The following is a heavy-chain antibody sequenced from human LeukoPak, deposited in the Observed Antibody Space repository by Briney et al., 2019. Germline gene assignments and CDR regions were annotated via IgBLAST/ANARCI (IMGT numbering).Heavy chain of an antibody. Sequence: SQTLSLTCAISGDSVSSNNPAWNWIRQSPSRGIEWLGRTYYRSKWYNDYAVSVKSRITINPDTSKNQFSLQLNSVSPEDTAVYYCARQLGAFDIWGQGTMVTVSS. CDR2: TYYRSKWYN. J-gene: IGHJ3*02. CDR3: ARQLGAFDI. V-gene: IGHV6-1*01. D-gene: IGHD1-1*01. CDR1: GDSVSSNNPA.